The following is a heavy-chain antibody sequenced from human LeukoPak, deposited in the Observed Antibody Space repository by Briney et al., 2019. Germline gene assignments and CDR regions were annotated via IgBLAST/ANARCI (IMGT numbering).Heavy chain of an antibody. CDR2: IYYSGST. D-gene: IGHD4-17*01. CDR1: GGSISSGDYY. Sequence: SETLSLTCTVSGGSISSGDYYWSWIRQPPGKGLEWIGYIYYSGSTYYNPSLKSRVTISVDTSKNQFSLKLSSVTAADTAVYYCARGGSDYVFDYWGQGTLVTVSS. J-gene: IGHJ4*02. CDR3: ARGGSDYVFDY. V-gene: IGHV4-30-4*01.